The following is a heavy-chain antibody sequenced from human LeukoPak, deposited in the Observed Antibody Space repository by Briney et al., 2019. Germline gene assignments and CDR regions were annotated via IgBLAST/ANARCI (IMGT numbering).Heavy chain of an antibody. CDR1: GFTFSSYA. Sequence: GGSLRLSCAASGFTFSSYAMSWVRQAPGKGLEWVSAISGSGGSTYYADSVKGRFTISRDNSKNTLYLQMNSLRAEDTAVYYCAKDLYRGYYYDSSGYISDYWGQGTLVTVSS. CDR3: AKDLYRGYYYDSSGYISDY. D-gene: IGHD3-22*01. J-gene: IGHJ4*02. CDR2: ISGSGGST. V-gene: IGHV3-23*01.